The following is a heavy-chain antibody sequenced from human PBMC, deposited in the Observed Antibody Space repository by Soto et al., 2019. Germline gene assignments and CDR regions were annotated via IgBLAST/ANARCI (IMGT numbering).Heavy chain of an antibody. D-gene: IGHD4-17*01. Sequence: QVQLVQSGGEVKQRGASVKVSCKTSGYTFTSYGISWVRQAPGQGLEWMGWISGYNGDTKYVQKFQGRVTLTTDTSTNTAYMEVRSLRSDDTAVYYCARDWVGDLAYWGQGTLVTVSS. V-gene: IGHV1-18*01. CDR3: ARDWVGDLAY. CDR2: ISGYNGDT. CDR1: GYTFTSYG. J-gene: IGHJ4*02.